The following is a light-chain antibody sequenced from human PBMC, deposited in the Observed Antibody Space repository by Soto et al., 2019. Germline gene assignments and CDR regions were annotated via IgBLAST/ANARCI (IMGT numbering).Light chain of an antibody. CDR3: QHYGSSPIT. Sequence: EIVLTQSPGTLSLSPGDRATLSCKTSQTVISTYVAWYKQKVGQAPRLLIYSASARAPGVPDRFSGGGSGSDFTLTISRLEPEDFAVYFCQHYGSSPITFGQGTRLEIK. J-gene: IGKJ5*01. CDR1: QTVISTY. V-gene: IGKV3-20*01. CDR2: SAS.